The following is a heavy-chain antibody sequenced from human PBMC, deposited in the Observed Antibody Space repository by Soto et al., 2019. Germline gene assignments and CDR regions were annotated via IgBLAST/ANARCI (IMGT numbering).Heavy chain of an antibody. Sequence: QVQLVESGGGVVQPGRSLRLSCAASGFTFSSYGMHWVRQAPGKGLEWVAVIWYDGSNKYYADSVKGRFTISRDNSKNTLYLQMNSLRAEDTAVYYCAKAGYGSGSYYWLGWIDYWGQGTLVTVSS. D-gene: IGHD3-10*01. V-gene: IGHV3-33*06. CDR1: GFTFSSYG. CDR3: AKAGYGSGSYYWLGWIDY. J-gene: IGHJ4*02. CDR2: IWYDGSNK.